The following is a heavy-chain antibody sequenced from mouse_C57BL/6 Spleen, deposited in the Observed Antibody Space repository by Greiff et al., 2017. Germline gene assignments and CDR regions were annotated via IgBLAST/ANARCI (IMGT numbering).Heavy chain of an antibody. Sequence: QVQLKQPGAELVRPGSSVKLSCKASGYTFTSYWMDWVKQRPGQGLEWIGNSYPSDSETHYNQKFKDKATLTVDKSSSTAYMQLSSLTSEDSAVYYCARDDYDVFSYWGQGTLVTVSA. CDR3: ARDDYDVFSY. CDR2: SYPSDSET. J-gene: IGHJ3*01. V-gene: IGHV1-61*01. D-gene: IGHD2-4*01. CDR1: GYTFTSYW.